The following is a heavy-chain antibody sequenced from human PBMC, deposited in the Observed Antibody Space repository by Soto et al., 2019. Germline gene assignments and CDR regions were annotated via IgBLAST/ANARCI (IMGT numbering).Heavy chain of an antibody. D-gene: IGHD3-10*01. CDR2: IYYSGST. CDR3: ARDLGYYYGSGSYYNFHYYGMDF. CDR1: GGSISSYY. V-gene: IGHV4-59*01. J-gene: IGHJ6*02. Sequence: SETLSLTCTVSGGSISSYYWSWIRQPPGKGLEWIGYIYYSGSTDYNPSLKSRVTISVDTSKNQFSLKLSSVTAADTAVYYCARDLGYYYGSGSYYNFHYYGMDFWGQGTTVTVSS.